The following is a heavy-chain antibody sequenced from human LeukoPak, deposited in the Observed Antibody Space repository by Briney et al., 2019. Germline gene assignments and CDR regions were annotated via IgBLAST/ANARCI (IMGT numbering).Heavy chain of an antibody. CDR2: LYSSGRT. Sequence: GGSLRLSCAASRLTVSTNFMSWVRQAPGKGLEWVSVLYSSGRTEYADSVKGRFTISRDNSKNTLYLQMNYLSAEDTAVYYCARENGRGVIPPYYDLWGQGTLVTVSS. CDR1: RLTVSTNF. D-gene: IGHD3-10*01. V-gene: IGHV3-66*01. J-gene: IGHJ4*02. CDR3: ARENGRGVIPPYYDL.